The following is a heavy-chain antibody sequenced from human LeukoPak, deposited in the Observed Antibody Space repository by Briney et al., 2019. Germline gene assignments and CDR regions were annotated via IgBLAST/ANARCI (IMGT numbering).Heavy chain of an antibody. Sequence: GGSLRLSCAASGFTFSSYWMSWVRQTPGKGLEWVAIILQDGSEKHYVASVKGRFTISRDNAKNTVYLQINGLRVEDTAVYYCAREQSGTRGWYTVDYWGQGTLVTVSS. CDR3: AREQSGTRGWYTVDY. V-gene: IGHV3-7*03. CDR1: GFTFSSYW. CDR2: ILQDGSEK. D-gene: IGHD6-19*01. J-gene: IGHJ4*02.